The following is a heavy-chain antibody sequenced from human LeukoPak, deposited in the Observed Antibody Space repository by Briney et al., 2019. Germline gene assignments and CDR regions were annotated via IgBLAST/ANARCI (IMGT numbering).Heavy chain of an antibody. J-gene: IGHJ4*02. Sequence: SETLSLTCSVSDGSINSDTYYWGWTRQPPGKGLEWIASIYSGGNTFHNPSLKSRVTISLDTSKNQFSLKLTSVTAADTAVYYCARDQRSLFDVWGQGSLVIVSS. V-gene: IGHV4-39*07. D-gene: IGHD1-26*01. CDR1: DGSINSDTYY. CDR3: ARDQRSLFDV. CDR2: IYSGGNT.